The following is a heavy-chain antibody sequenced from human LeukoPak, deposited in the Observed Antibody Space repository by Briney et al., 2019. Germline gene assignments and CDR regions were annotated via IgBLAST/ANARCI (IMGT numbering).Heavy chain of an antibody. D-gene: IGHD3-10*01. V-gene: IGHV3-7*01. CDR1: GFTFSSYW. CDR2: IKQDGSEK. Sequence: PGGSLRLSCAASGFTFSSYWMSWVRQAPGKGLEWVANIKQDGSEKYYVDSVKGRFTISRDNAKNSLYLQMNSLRAEDTAVYYCATLRLDYYGSRSFNYYYYGMDVWGQGTTVTVSS. J-gene: IGHJ6*02. CDR3: ATLRLDYYGSRSFNYYYYGMDV.